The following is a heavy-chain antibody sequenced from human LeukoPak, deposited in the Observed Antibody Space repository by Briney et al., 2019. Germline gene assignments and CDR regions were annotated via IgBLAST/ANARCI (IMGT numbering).Heavy chain of an antibody. CDR2: INPNSGGT. CDR3: ARDNGGPLYYYGSGSYPI. Sequence: ASVKVSCKASGYTFTGYYMHWVRQAPGQGLEWMGWINPNSGGTNYAQKFQGRVTMTRDTSISTAYMELSRLRSDDTAVYYCARDNGGPLYYYGSGSYPIWGQGTLVTVSS. D-gene: IGHD3-10*01. V-gene: IGHV1-2*02. CDR1: GYTFTGYY. J-gene: IGHJ4*02.